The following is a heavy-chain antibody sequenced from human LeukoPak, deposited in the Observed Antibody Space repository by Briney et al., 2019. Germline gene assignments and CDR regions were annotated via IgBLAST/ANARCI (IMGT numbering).Heavy chain of an antibody. Sequence: GGSLRLPCAASGFTFSSYAMSWVRQAPGKGLEWVSAISGSGGSTYYADSVKGRFTISRDNSKNTLYLQTNSLRAEDTAVYYCAKDATDFGVAVVDYWGQGTLVTVSS. CDR1: GFTFSSYA. CDR3: AKDATDFGVAVVDY. J-gene: IGHJ4*02. D-gene: IGHD6-19*01. V-gene: IGHV3-23*01. CDR2: ISGSGGST.